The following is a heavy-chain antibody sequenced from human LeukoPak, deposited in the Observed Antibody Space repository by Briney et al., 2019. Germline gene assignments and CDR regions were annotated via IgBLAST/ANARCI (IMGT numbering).Heavy chain of an antibody. D-gene: IGHD3-10*01. CDR3: ARGRGITMVRGVKTFDI. V-gene: IGHV4-34*01. CDR2: INHSGST. CDR1: GGSFSGYY. J-gene: IGHJ3*02. Sequence: SETLSLTCAVYGGSFSGYYWSWIRQPPGKGLEWIWEINHSGSTNYTPSLKSRVTISVDTSKNQLSLKLSSVSAADTGVYYCARGRGITMVRGVKTFDIWGQGTMVTVSS.